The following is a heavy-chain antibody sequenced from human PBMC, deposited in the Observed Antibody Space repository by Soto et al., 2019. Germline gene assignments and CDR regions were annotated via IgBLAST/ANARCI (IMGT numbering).Heavy chain of an antibody. J-gene: IGHJ4*02. D-gene: IGHD3-22*01. V-gene: IGHV3-33*01. CDR2: IWYYGSNK. Sequence: QVQLVESGGGVVQPGRSLRLSCAASGFTFSSYGMHWVRQAPGKGLEWVAVIWYYGSNKYYADSVKGRFTISRDNAKNTVYLHMNSLRAEDTAVYYCARDGIGVDYYDSSGYYQFDYWGQGTLVTVSA. CDR3: ARDGIGVDYYDSSGYYQFDY. CDR1: GFTFSSYG.